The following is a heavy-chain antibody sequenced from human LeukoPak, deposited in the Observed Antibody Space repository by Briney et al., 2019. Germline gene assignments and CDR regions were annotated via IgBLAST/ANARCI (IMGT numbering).Heavy chain of an antibody. CDR3: ARSTIVVVINADFDY. V-gene: IGHV3-7*01. D-gene: IGHD3-22*01. Sequence: GGSLRLSCAASGFTFSSYWMSWVRQAPGKGLEWVANIKQDGSEKYYVDSVKGRFTISRDNAKNSLYLQMNSLRAEDTAVYYCARSTIVVVINADFDYWGQGTLVTVSS. J-gene: IGHJ4*02. CDR1: GFTFSSYW. CDR2: IKQDGSEK.